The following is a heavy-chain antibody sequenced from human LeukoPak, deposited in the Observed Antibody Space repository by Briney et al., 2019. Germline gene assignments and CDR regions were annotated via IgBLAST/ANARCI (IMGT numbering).Heavy chain of an antibody. CDR2: IYTSGST. CDR1: GGSIISYY. D-gene: IGHD6-13*01. Sequence: SETLSLTCTVSGGSIISYYWSWIRQPAGKGLEWIGRIYTSGSTNYNPSLKSRVTMSVDTSKNQFSLKLSSVTAADTAVYYCAREDLGYSSSWYDYWGQGTLVTVSS. V-gene: IGHV4-4*07. J-gene: IGHJ4*02. CDR3: AREDLGYSSSWYDY.